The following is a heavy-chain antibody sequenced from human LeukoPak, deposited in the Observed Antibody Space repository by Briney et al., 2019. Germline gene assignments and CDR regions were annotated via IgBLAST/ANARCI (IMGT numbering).Heavy chain of an antibody. CDR2: MNPNSGNT. V-gene: IGHV1-8*01. J-gene: IGHJ4*02. CDR1: GYTFISYD. Sequence: ASVKVSCKASGYTFISYDINWVRQATGQGLEWMGWMNPNSGNTGFAQKFQGRVTMTRNTSLSTAYMELSSLTSEDTAVYYCATVQWLASDYFDAWGQGTLVTVSS. CDR3: ATVQWLASDYFDA. D-gene: IGHD6-19*01.